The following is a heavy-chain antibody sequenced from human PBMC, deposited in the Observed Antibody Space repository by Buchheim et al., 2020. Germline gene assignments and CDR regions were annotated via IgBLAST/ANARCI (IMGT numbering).Heavy chain of an antibody. V-gene: IGHV3-33*08. CDR3: ARDPETYYFDY. CDR1: GFTFSSYA. J-gene: IGHJ4*02. Sequence: VQLLESGGGLVQPGGSLRLSCAASGFTFSSYAMSWVRQAPGKGLEWVAVIWYDGSNKYYADSVKGRFTISRDNSKNTLYLQMNSLRAEDTAVYYCARDPETYYFDYWGQGTL. CDR2: IWYDGSNK.